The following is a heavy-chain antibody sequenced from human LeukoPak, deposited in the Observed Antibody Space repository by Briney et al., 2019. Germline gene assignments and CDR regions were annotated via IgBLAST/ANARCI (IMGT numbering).Heavy chain of an antibody. J-gene: IGHJ4*02. D-gene: IGHD3-16*02. Sequence: GGSLRLSCAASGFTFSSYAMSWVRQAPGKGLEWVSAISGSGGSTYYADSVKGRFTISRDNSKNTLYLQMNSLRAEDTAVYYCAKGVAADYVWGSYRYYYFDYWGQGTLVTVSS. CDR3: AKGVAADYVWGSYRYYYFDY. CDR2: ISGSGGST. V-gene: IGHV3-23*01. CDR1: GFTFSSYA.